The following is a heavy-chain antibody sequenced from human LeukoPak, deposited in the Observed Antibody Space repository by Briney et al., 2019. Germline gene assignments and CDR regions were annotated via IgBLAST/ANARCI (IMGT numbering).Heavy chain of an antibody. CDR1: GYTLTELS. CDR2: FDPEDGET. J-gene: IGHJ4*02. Sequence: ASVKVSCMVSGYTLTELSMHWVRQAPGKGLEWMGGFDPEDGETIYAQKFQGRVTMTEDTSTDTAYMELSSLRSEDTAVYYCATYNYYDSSGYYYFDYWGQGTLVTVSS. CDR3: ATYNYYDSSGYYYFDY. V-gene: IGHV1-24*01. D-gene: IGHD3-22*01.